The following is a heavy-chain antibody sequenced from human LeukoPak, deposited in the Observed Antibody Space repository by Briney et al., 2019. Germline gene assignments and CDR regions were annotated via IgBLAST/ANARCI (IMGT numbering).Heavy chain of an antibody. CDR3: ARPTRAAAGRGYFDY. CDR2: IYYSGST. Sequence: PSETLSLTCTVSGGSISSSSYYWGWIRRPPGKGLEWIGSIYYSGSTYYNPSLKSRVTISVDTSKNQFSLKLSSVTAADTAVYYCARPTRAAAGRGYFDYWGQGTLVTVSS. CDR1: GGSISSSSYY. V-gene: IGHV4-39*01. D-gene: IGHD6-13*01. J-gene: IGHJ4*02.